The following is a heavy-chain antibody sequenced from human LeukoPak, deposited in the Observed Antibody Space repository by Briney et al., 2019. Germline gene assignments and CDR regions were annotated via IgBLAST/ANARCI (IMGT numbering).Heavy chain of an antibody. CDR3: ATDFYDST. J-gene: IGHJ5*02. CDR1: GFTFSNAW. Sequence: GGSLRLSCATSGFTFSNAWMNWVRQAPGKGLEWVGRIRSNSDGGTIDYAAPVKGRFTLSRGDSKTTLYLQLNSLQTEDTAVYYCATDFYDSTWGQGTLVTVSS. CDR2: IRSNSDGGTI. D-gene: IGHD3-22*01. V-gene: IGHV3-15*07.